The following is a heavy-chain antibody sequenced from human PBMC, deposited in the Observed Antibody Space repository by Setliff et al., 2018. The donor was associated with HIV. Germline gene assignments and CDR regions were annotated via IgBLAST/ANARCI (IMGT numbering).Heavy chain of an antibody. CDR3: AKDGDYRNGDYDAFHI. J-gene: IGHJ3*02. D-gene: IGHD4-4*01. CDR1: GFTFSVHG. Sequence: GGSLRLSCAASGFTFSVHGMHWVRQAPGKGLEWVAFINYDESSEYYADSVKGRVSISRDNSKNTVDLHMNSLRTEDTAVYYCAKDGDYRNGDYDAFHIWGRGTMVTVPS. CDR2: INYDESSE. V-gene: IGHV3-30*02.